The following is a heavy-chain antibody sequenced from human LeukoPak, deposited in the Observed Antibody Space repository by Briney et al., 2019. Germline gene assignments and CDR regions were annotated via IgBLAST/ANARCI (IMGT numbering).Heavy chain of an antibody. J-gene: IGHJ4*02. CDR1: GGSISSGSYY. V-gene: IGHV4-61*01. CDR3: ARVENGYFDY. Sequence: SETLSLTCTVSGGSISSGSYYWSWIRQPPGKGLEWIGYIYYSGSTNYNPSLKSRVTISVDTSRNQFSLKLSSVTAADTAVYYCARVENGYFDYWGQGTLVTVSS. CDR2: IYYSGST. D-gene: IGHD2-8*01.